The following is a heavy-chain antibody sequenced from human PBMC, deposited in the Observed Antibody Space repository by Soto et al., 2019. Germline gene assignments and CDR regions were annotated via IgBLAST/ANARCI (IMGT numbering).Heavy chain of an antibody. D-gene: IGHD3-3*01. CDR3: ARERSPLLPTGMDV. CDR1: GFTFRSYS. Sequence: GTLRLSCAASGFTFRSYSMNWVRQAPGKGLEGVSYISSSNRTINYADSVKGRFIISRDNAKNLLYLQMHSLRDEDTVVYYCARERSPLLPTGMDVWGQGTTVTVSS. J-gene: IGHJ6*02. CDR2: ISSSNRTI. V-gene: IGHV3-48*02.